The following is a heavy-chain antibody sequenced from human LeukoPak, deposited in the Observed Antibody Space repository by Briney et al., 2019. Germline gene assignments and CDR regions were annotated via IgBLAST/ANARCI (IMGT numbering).Heavy chain of an antibody. Sequence: ASVKVSCKASGYTFTSYDINWVRQATGQGLEWMGWMDPNSGNTDYAQKFQGRVTMTRNTSISTAYMELSSLYCTREGTAIDWFDPWGQGTLVTVSS. J-gene: IGHJ5*02. D-gene: IGHD5-18*01. CDR2: MDPNSGNT. V-gene: IGHV1-8*01. CDR3: WFDP. CDR1: GYTFTSYD.